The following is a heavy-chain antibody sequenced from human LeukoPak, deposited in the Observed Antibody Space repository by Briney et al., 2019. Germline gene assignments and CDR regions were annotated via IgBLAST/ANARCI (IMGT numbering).Heavy chain of an antibody. Sequence: ASVKVSCKASGGTFSSYAISWVRQAPGQGLEWMGGIIPIFGTANYAQKFQGRVTITTDESTSTAYMELSSLRSEDTAVYYCARGHYAFWSGYYLPPYYYYYMDVWGKGTTVTVSS. D-gene: IGHD3-3*01. J-gene: IGHJ6*03. V-gene: IGHV1-69*05. CDR2: IIPIFGTA. CDR1: GGTFSSYA. CDR3: ARGHYAFWSGYYLPPYYYYYMDV.